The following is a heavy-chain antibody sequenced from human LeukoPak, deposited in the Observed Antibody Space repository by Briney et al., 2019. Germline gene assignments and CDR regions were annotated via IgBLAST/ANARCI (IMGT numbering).Heavy chain of an antibody. V-gene: IGHV3-21*01. CDR1: GFTFSNYC. CDR3: ARVPLDIILLYYMDV. CDR2: ISSTSEYV. Sequence: PGGSLRLSCAASGFTFSNYCMNWVRQAPGEGLEWVASISSTSEYVLHSDSLQGRFSISRDNARDSLFLEMNSLRAEDMAIYYCARVPLDIILLYYMDVWGKGTTVTVSS. J-gene: IGHJ6*03. D-gene: IGHD2-21*01.